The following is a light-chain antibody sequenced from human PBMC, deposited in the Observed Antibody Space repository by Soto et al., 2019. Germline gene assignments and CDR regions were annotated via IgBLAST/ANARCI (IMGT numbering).Light chain of an antibody. CDR3: QESYSTS. V-gene: IGKV1-39*01. CDR1: QSFSNY. CDR2: SAT. Sequence: DIQMTQSPSSVSASVGDRITITCRTSQSFSNYLTWYQHKPGRAPKLLIYSATVLQSGVPSRFSGSGSGTDFTLTISSLQPEDIATYYCQESYSTSFGQGTKVDIK. J-gene: IGKJ1*01.